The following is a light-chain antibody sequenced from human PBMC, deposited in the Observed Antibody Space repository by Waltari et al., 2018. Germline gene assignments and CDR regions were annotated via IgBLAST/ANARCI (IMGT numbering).Light chain of an antibody. Sequence: QSALPQPVSVSGSPGQSITISCSGTSSDIGKYNYVSWFQQHPGKAPKLMIYDVSNRPSGVSDRFSGSKSGNTASLTISGLQTEDESDYYCTSFTSSNTYVFGTGTKVTVL. J-gene: IGLJ1*01. CDR3: TSFTSSNTYV. V-gene: IGLV2-14*03. CDR1: SSDIGKYNY. CDR2: DVS.